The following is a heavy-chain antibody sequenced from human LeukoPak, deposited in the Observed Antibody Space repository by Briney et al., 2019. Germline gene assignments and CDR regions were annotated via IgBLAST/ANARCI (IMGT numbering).Heavy chain of an antibody. CDR1: GFTFSTYA. Sequence: GRSLRLSCAASGFTFSTYAMHWVRQAPGKGLEWVAVISFDGSNKYYADSVKGRFTISRDNSKNTLYLQMNSLRPEDTAVYYCARGLYGPNWFFDLWGRGTLVTVSS. V-gene: IGHV3-30*04. J-gene: IGHJ2*01. CDR3: ARGLYGPNWFFDL. CDR2: ISFDGSNK. D-gene: IGHD2/OR15-2a*01.